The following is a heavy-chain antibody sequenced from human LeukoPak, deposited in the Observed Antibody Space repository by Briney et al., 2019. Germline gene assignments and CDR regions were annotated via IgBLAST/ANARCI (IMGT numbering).Heavy chain of an antibody. CDR2: IYDSGRT. CDR3: ARDLYGDYAFDI. D-gene: IGHD4-17*01. J-gene: IGHJ3*02. Sequence: PSETLSLTCAVYGGSFSGYYWSWIRQPPGKGLEWIGYIYDSGRTNYNPSLKSRVTISVDTSRKQFSLKPSSVTAADTAVYYCARDLYGDYAFDIWGQGTLVTVSS. V-gene: IGHV4-59*01. CDR1: GGSFSGYY.